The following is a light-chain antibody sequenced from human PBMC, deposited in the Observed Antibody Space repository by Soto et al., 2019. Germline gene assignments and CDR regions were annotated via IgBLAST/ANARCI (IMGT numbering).Light chain of an antibody. J-gene: IGKJ1*01. Sequence: EVVLTQSPGTLSLSPGERATLSCRASQSVSSNYLAWYQQKPGRAPRLLIYDASNRATGIPDRFSGSGSGTDFTLSISRLEPEDFAMYYCQQYGSSPGTFGQGTK. CDR2: DAS. CDR1: QSVSSNY. V-gene: IGKV3-20*01. CDR3: QQYGSSPGT.